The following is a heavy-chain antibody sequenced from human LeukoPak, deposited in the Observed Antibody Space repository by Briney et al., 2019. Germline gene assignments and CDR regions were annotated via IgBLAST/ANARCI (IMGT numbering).Heavy chain of an antibody. CDR1: GFTFSSYS. Sequence: GGSLRLSCAASGFTFSSYSTNWVRQAPGKGLEWVSSISSSSSYIYYADSVKGRFTISRDNAKNSLYLQMNSLRAEDTAVYYCAREDYGGNTSPFDYWGQGTLVTVSS. CDR2: ISSSSSYI. V-gene: IGHV3-21*01. J-gene: IGHJ4*02. D-gene: IGHD4-23*01. CDR3: AREDYGGNTSPFDY.